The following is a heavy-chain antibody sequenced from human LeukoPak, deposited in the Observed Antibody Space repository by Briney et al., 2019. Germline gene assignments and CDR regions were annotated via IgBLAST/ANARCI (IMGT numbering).Heavy chain of an antibody. Sequence: PGGSLTLSCAASEFTFSYHAMTWVRQAPGRGLERVSTISGSGDSTYYTDSVKGRFTISRDNSKNTIYVEMNSLRADDTAVYYCAQRRTLWQQLLDYWGQGTLVTVSS. CDR2: ISGSGDST. V-gene: IGHV3-23*01. J-gene: IGHJ4*02. CDR1: EFTFSYHA. D-gene: IGHD6-13*01. CDR3: AQRRTLWQQLLDY.